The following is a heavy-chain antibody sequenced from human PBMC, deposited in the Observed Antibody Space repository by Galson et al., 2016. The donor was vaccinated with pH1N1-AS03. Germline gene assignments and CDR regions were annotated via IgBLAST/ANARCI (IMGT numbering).Heavy chain of an antibody. V-gene: IGHV3-53*01. CDR3: AREPWGSTQGEY. J-gene: IGHJ4*02. CDR2: IYGGGDT. Sequence: SLRLSCAASGFTINNNYMSWVRQAPGKGLEWVSVIYGGGDTFYADSVKGRFTISRDKSKNTVYLQMNSLRVEDTAVYYCAREPWGSTQGEYWGQGTLVTVSS. CDR1: GFTINNNY. D-gene: IGHD3-16*01.